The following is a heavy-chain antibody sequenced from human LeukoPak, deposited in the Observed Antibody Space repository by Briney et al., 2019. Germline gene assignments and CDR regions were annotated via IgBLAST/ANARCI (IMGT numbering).Heavy chain of an antibody. J-gene: IGHJ4*02. Sequence: ASVKVSCKASGYTFTNYHINWVRQASGQGLELMTWINPDTGDKGYARKVQERVTITTDPSISTAYMELSSLSSEDTAVYFCARTTSMTASGYDYWGQGTLVTVSS. V-gene: IGHV1-8*03. CDR3: ARTTSMTASGYDY. D-gene: IGHD2-21*02. CDR2: INPDTGDK. CDR1: GYTFTNYH.